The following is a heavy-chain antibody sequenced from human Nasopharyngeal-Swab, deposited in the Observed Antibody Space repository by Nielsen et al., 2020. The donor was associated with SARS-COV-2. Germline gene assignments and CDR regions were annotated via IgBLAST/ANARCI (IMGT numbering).Heavy chain of an antibody. CDR2: IYYSGST. CDR1: GGSISSSSYY. V-gene: IGHV4-39*02. J-gene: IGHJ4*02. CDR3: ARVPSDYGDPAGFDY. D-gene: IGHD4-17*01. Sequence: SETLSPTCTLSGGSISSSSYYWGWIRQPPGKGLEWIGYIYYSGSTHYNPSLESRVSMSVDTSKNHFSLKVRSVTAADTAVYYCARVPSDYGDPAGFDYWGQGILVTVSS.